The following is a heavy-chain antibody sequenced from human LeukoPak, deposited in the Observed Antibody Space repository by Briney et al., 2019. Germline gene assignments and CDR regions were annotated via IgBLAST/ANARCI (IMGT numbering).Heavy chain of an antibody. J-gene: IGHJ4*02. CDR1: GVSISNYY. V-gene: IGHV4-4*07. Sequence: SETLSLTCTVSGVSISNYYWSWIRQPAGKGLEWIGRIYTSGSTKYNPSLKSRVTISVDKSKNQFSLKLSSVTAADTAVYYCARGSPRPASSNDYWGKGTLVTVSS. CDR3: ARGSPRPASSNDY. D-gene: IGHD6-6*01. CDR2: IYTSGST.